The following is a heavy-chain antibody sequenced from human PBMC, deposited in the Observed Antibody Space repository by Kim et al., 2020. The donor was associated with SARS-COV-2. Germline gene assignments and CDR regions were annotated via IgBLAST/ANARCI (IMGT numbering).Heavy chain of an antibody. V-gene: IGHV3-23*01. Sequence: GGSLRLSCTASGFTFSSYAMAWVRQAPGKGLEWVSGISSGGGTTSSADSVKGRFTISRDNSKNTLCLQMNSLRVEDTAVYYCAKGLGISYYYYYTDVWGKGTTVTVSS. D-gene: IGHD7-27*01. CDR3: AKGLGISYYYYYTDV. CDR2: ISSGGGTT. CDR1: GFTFSSYA. J-gene: IGHJ6*03.